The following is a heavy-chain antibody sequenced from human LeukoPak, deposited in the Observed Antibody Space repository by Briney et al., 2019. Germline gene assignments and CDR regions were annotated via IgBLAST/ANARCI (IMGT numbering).Heavy chain of an antibody. CDR2: ISSSSSYI. Sequence: GGSLRLSCAASGFTFSSYSVNWVRQAPGKGLEWVSCISSSSSYIYYADSVKGRFTISRDNAKNSLYLQMNSLRAEDTAVYYCAAQARPGIAAAGTDWFDPWGQGTLVTVSS. V-gene: IGHV3-21*01. CDR3: AAQARPGIAAAGTDWFDP. CDR1: GFTFSSYS. D-gene: IGHD6-13*01. J-gene: IGHJ5*02.